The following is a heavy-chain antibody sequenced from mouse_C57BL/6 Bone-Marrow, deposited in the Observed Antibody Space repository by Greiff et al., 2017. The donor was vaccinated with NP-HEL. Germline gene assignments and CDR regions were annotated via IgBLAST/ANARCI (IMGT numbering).Heavy chain of an antibody. CDR1: GYTFTGYW. CDR3: AREAYDSWFAY. V-gene: IGHV1-9*01. Sequence: QVTLKVSGAELMKPGASVKLSCKATGYTFTGYWIEWVKQRPGHGLEWIGEILPGSGSTNYNEKFKGKATFTADTSSNTAYMQLSSLTTEDSAIYYCAREAYDSWFAYWGQGTLVTVSA. J-gene: IGHJ3*01. D-gene: IGHD6-5*01. CDR2: ILPGSGST.